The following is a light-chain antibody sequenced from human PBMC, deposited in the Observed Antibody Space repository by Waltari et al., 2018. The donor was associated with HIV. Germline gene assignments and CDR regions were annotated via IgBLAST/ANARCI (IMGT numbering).Light chain of an antibody. CDR1: SSDVGGYNY. Sequence: QSALTQPASVSGSPGQSITISCTGTSSDVGGYNYVSWYQQHPGKAPKLMIYDVSNRPSGVSTRFSGSKSGNTASLTISGLQAEDEAVYYCSSYTSSSTLVFGGGTKLTVL. J-gene: IGLJ3*02. V-gene: IGLV2-14*03. CDR3: SSYTSSSTLV. CDR2: DVS.